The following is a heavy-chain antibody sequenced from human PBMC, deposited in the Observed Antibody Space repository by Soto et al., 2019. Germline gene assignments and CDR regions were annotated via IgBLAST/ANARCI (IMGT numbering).Heavy chain of an antibody. D-gene: IGHD4-17*01. CDR2: IYHSGST. Sequence: SETLSLTCAVSGGSISSGGYSWSWIRQPPGKGLEWIGYIYHSGSTYYNPSLKSRVTISVDTSKNQFSLKLSSVTAADTAVYYCARHDYGGFGLWGQGTLVTVSS. J-gene: IGHJ4*02. CDR3: ARHDYGGFGL. V-gene: IGHV4-30-2*05. CDR1: GGSISSGGYS.